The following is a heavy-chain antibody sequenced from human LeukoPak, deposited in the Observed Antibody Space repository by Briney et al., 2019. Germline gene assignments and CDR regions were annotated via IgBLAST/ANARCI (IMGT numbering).Heavy chain of an antibody. J-gene: IGHJ4*02. CDR3: ARDPYGGNEGGFDY. V-gene: IGHV4-34*01. CDR2: INHSGST. CDR1: GGSFSGYY. Sequence: SETLSLTCAAYGGSFSGYYWSWIRQPPGKGLEWIGEINHSGSTNYNPSLKSRVTISVDTSKNQFSLKLSSVTAADTAVYYCARDPYGGNEGGFDYWGQGTLVTVSS. D-gene: IGHD4-23*01.